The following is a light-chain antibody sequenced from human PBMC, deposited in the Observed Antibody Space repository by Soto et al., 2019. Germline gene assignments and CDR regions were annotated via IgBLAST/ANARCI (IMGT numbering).Light chain of an antibody. CDR1: QSISRW. CDR3: QQYNGYYTWT. CDR2: DAS. Sequence: DIEITQSPSTLFASVGDGVTIACRASQSISRWLAWYQQTPGKAPKVLMFDASSLQRGVPPRFSGSVSGTDFTLTISSLQPDDFATYDCQQYNGYYTWTFGQGTKVDIK. J-gene: IGKJ1*01. V-gene: IGKV1-5*01.